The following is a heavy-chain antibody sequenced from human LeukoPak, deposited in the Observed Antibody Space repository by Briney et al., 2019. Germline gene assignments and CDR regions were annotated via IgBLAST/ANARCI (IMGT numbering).Heavy chain of an antibody. Sequence: GGSLRLSCAASGFTFSSYEMNWVRQAPGKGLECISFMSSSGSTMYYADSVKGRFTISRDNAKNSLYLQMNSLRAEDTAVYYCLTSTRSHRFDYWGQGTLVTVSS. CDR2: MSSSGSTM. CDR1: GFTFSSYE. J-gene: IGHJ4*02. V-gene: IGHV3-48*03. CDR3: LTSTRSHRFDY. D-gene: IGHD2-15*01.